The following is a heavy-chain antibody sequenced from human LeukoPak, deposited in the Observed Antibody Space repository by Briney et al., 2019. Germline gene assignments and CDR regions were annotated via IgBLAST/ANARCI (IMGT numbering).Heavy chain of an antibody. CDR3: ARPSIAAAGISFDY. CDR1: GYTFTSYA. D-gene: IGHD6-13*01. CDR2: INAGNGNT. Sequence: GASVKVSCKASGYTFTSYAMHWVRQAPGQRLEWMGWINAGNGNTKYSQKFQGRVTITRDTSASTAYMELSRLRSEDTAVYYCARPSIAAAGISFDYWGQGTLVTVSS. V-gene: IGHV1-3*01. J-gene: IGHJ4*02.